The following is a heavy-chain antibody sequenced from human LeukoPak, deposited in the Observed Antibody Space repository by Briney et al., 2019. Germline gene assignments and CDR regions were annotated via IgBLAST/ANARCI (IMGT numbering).Heavy chain of an antibody. Sequence: PSQTLSLTCTVSGGSISSGGYYWSWIRRHPGKGLEWIGYIYYSGSTYYNPSLKSRVTISVDTSKNQFSLKLSSVTAADTAVYYCARSPGDRKKCFDYWGQGTLVTVSS. CDR2: IYYSGST. V-gene: IGHV4-31*03. D-gene: IGHD7-27*01. J-gene: IGHJ4*02. CDR3: ARSPGDRKKCFDY. CDR1: GGSISSGGYY.